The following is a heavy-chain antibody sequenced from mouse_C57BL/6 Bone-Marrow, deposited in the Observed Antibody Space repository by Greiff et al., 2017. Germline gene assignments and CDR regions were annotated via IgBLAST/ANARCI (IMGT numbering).Heavy chain of an antibody. Sequence: QVQLQQPGAELAKPGASVKMSCKASGYTFTSYWITWVNQRPGQGLEWIGDIYPGSGSTKYNEKFKNKATLTVDKSTSTAYRQLSSLTSDDSAVDYCASDGNYEFDLDYWGTGTTLTASS. CDR2: IYPGSGST. D-gene: IGHD2-1*01. V-gene: IGHV1-55*01. CDR1: GYTFTSYW. J-gene: IGHJ2*01. CDR3: ASDGNYEFDLDY.